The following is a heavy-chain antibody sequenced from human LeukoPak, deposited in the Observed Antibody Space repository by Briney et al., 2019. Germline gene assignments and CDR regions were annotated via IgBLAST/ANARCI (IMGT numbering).Heavy chain of an antibody. Sequence: GGSLRLSCAASGFTVSSNYMSWVRQAPGKGLEWVSCISGSGDTYYADSVMDRCTIITENSTNTLYQHVRSRLAEDTPAVYYSKDLAPYYDFWSGLVFVCWGQGTLVTVSS. CDR2: ISGSGDT. CDR1: GFTVSSNY. J-gene: IGHJ4*02. CDR3: SKDLAPYYDFWSGLVFVC. D-gene: IGHD3-3*01. V-gene: IGHV3-23*01.